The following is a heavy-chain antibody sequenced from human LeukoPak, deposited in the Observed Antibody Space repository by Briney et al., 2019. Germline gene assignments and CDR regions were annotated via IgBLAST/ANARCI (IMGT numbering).Heavy chain of an antibody. J-gene: IGHJ4*02. CDR1: GFTFSSYS. D-gene: IGHD3-22*01. CDR2: ISSSSSYI. CDR3: ARSNHYYDSSGYFR. Sequence: GGSLRLSCAASGFTFSSYSMNWVGQAPGKWLEWVSSISSSSSYIYYADSVKGRFTISRDNAKNSLYLQMNSLRAEDTAVYYCARSNHYYDSSGYFRWGQGTLLTVSS. V-gene: IGHV3-21*01.